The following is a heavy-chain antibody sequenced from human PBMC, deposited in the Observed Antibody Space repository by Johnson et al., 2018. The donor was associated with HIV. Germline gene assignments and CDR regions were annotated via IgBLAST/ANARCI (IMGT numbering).Heavy chain of an antibody. J-gene: IGHJ3*02. CDR3: AKGGSSNDAFDI. V-gene: IGHV3-30*04. Sequence: QVQLVESGGGLVQPGGSLRLSCSASGFTFSSYTMHWVRQAPGKGLEWVAVISFDGANTYYADSVKGRFTISRDNAKNSLYLQMNSLRAEDTAVYYCAKGGSSNDAFDIWGQGTMVTVSS. CDR2: ISFDGANT. D-gene: IGHD3-16*01. CDR1: GFTFSSYT.